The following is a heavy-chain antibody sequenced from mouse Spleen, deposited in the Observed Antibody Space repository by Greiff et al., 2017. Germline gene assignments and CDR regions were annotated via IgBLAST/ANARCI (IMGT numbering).Heavy chain of an antibody. J-gene: IGHJ4*01. D-gene: IGHD3-1*01. CDR1: GYSFTGYY. CDR3: ARIGDYYAMDY. V-gene: IGHV1-42*01. CDR2: INPSTGGT. Sequence: VQLQQSGPELVKPGASVKISCKASGYSFTGYYMNWVKQSPEKSLEWIGEINPSTGGTTYNQKFKAKATLTVDKSSSTAYMQLKSLTSEDSAVYYCARIGDYYAMDYWGQGTSVTVSS.